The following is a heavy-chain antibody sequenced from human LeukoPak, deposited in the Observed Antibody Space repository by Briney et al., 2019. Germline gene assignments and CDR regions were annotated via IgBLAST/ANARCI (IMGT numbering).Heavy chain of an antibody. J-gene: IGHJ4*02. CDR1: GGTFSSYA. CDR3: ARSLRFLEWFPNFDY. Sequence: SVKVSCKASGGTFSSYAISWVRQAPGQGLEWMGGIIPIFGTTNYAQKFQGRVTITADESTSTAYMELSSLRSEDTAVYYCARSLRFLEWFPNFDYWGQGTLVTVSS. CDR2: IIPIFGTT. D-gene: IGHD3-3*01. V-gene: IGHV1-69*13.